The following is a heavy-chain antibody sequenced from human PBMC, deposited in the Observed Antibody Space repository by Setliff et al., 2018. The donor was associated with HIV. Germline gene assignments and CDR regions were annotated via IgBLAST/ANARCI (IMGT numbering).Heavy chain of an antibody. Sequence: SLRLSCAASGFTFSDFAMNWVRQAPGKGLEWVSGISASGTNTRYADSVKGRFTISRDNSKNMLFLQVNSLRAEDTAVYYCVKDGYGDYVGYFDSWGQGTLVTVPQ. V-gene: IGHV3-23*01. CDR1: GFTFSDFA. J-gene: IGHJ4*02. D-gene: IGHD4-17*01. CDR3: VKDGYGDYVGYFDS. CDR2: ISASGTNT.